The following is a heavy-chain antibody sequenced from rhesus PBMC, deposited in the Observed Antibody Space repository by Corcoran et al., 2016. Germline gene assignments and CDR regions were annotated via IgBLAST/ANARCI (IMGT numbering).Heavy chain of an antibody. CDR1: GFTFSSYY. CDR3: AKEHEYDNSLDV. Sequence: EVQLVESGGGLVQPGGSLRLSCTGSGFTFSSYYMYWVRQAPGKGLEWVSASITGGGSTWYTDSVKGRFTISKENAKNTLYLQMDSLRAEDTAVYYCAKEHEYDNSLDVWGRGVLVTVSS. D-gene: IGHD4-23*01. V-gene: IGHV3-8*01. CDR2: SITGGGST. J-gene: IGHJ5-2*02.